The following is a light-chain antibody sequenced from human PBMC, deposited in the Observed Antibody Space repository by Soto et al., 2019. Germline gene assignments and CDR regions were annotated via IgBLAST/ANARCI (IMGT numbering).Light chain of an antibody. CDR1: QSVSSS. V-gene: IGKV3-11*01. Sequence: EIVWTQSPATLSFSPGERATLSCRASQSVSSSLGWYQHKPGQAPRLLIYDASNRATGIPARFSGSGSGTDFTITISSLEHDAFAVYYCQQRSNWPRTFGQGTTLEIK. CDR2: DAS. CDR3: QQRSNWPRT. J-gene: IGKJ2*01.